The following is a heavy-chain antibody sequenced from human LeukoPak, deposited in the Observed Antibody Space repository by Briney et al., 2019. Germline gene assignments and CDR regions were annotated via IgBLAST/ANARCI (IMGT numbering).Heavy chain of an antibody. D-gene: IGHD6-19*01. V-gene: IGHV4-59*01. Sequence: SETLSLTCTVSGGSITSYYWSWIRQPPGKGLELIGFFYYSGSTNYNPSLKSRVTISLDTSKNQFSLRLTSVTAADTAVYYCARDPWHWLGPPLDLWGQGTLVTVSS. CDR2: FYYSGST. CDR3: ARDPWHWLGPPLDL. J-gene: IGHJ5*02. CDR1: GGSITSYY.